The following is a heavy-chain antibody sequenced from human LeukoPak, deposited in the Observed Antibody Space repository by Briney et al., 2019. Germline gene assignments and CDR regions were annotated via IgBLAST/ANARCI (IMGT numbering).Heavy chain of an antibody. CDR3: ARVLRFLEWPDYYYGMDV. J-gene: IGHJ6*02. CDR1: GGTFSSYA. CDR2: IIPIFGTA. Sequence: SVTVSCKASGGTFSSYAISWVRQAPGQGLEWMGGIIPIFGTANYAQKLQGRVTITADESTSTAYMELSSLRSEDTAVYYCARVLRFLEWPDYYYGMDVWGQGTTVTVSS. D-gene: IGHD3-3*01. V-gene: IGHV1-69*13.